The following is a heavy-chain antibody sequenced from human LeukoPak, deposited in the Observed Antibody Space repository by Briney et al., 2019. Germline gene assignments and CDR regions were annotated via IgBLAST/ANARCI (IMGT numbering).Heavy chain of an antibody. J-gene: IGHJ4*02. CDR2: ISTSSNYI. Sequence: GGSLRLSCTASGFTFSGAWMTWVRQAPGKGLEWVASISTSSNYIYYADSVKGRFTISRDNAKNSLYLQMNSLRADDTAVYYCASGHVSGSYWVPDYWGQGTLVTVSS. CDR1: GFTFSGAW. D-gene: IGHD3-10*01. CDR3: ASGHVSGSYWVPDY. V-gene: IGHV3-21*01.